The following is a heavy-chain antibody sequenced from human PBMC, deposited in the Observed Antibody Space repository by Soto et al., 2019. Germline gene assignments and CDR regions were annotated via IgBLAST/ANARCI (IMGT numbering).Heavy chain of an antibody. V-gene: IGHV4-4*07. CDR2: IYTSGST. D-gene: IGHD2-2*01. J-gene: IGHJ6*02. Sequence: PSETLSLTCTVSGGSISSYYWSWIRQPAGKGLEWIGRIYTSGSTNYNPSLKSRVTMSVDTSKNQFSLKLSSVTAAGTAVYYCARMGYCSSTSCYYGMDVWGQGTTVTVSS. CDR3: ARMGYCSSTSCYYGMDV. CDR1: GGSISSYY.